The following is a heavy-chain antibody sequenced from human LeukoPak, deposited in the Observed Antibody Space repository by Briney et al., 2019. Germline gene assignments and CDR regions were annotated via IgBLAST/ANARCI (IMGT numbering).Heavy chain of an antibody. Sequence: ASETLSLTCTVSGYSISSGYYWGWIRQPPGKGLEWIGSIYHSGNTYYNPSLKSRVTISVDTSKNQFSLKLSSVTAADTAVYYCARENNWFDPWGQGTLVTVSS. CDR3: ARENNWFDP. CDR2: IYHSGNT. V-gene: IGHV4-38-2*02. J-gene: IGHJ5*02. CDR1: GYSISSGYY.